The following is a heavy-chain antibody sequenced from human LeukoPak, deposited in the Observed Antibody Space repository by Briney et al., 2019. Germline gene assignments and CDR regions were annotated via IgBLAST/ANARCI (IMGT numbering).Heavy chain of an antibody. CDR1: GGSFSGYY. Sequence: PSETLSLTCAVYGGSFSGYYWSWIRQPPGKGLEWIGEINHSGSTNYNPSLKSRVTISVDTSKNQFSLKLSSVTAADTAVYYCARPPFGAVAGTEVDYWGQGTLVTVSS. V-gene: IGHV4-34*01. D-gene: IGHD6-19*01. CDR2: INHSGST. CDR3: ARPPFGAVAGTEVDY. J-gene: IGHJ4*02.